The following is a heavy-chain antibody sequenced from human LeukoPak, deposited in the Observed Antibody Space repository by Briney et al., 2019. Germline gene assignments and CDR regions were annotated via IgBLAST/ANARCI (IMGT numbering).Heavy chain of an antibody. D-gene: IGHD1-26*01. CDR3: ARRPASSIVGAPDY. J-gene: IGHJ4*02. V-gene: IGHV4-34*01. CDR1: GGSFSGYY. Sequence: SETLSLTCAVYGGSFSGYYWSWIRQPPGKGLEWIGEINHSGSTNYNPSLKSRVTISVDTSKNQFSLKLSSVTAADTAVYYCARRPASSIVGAPDYWGQGTLVTVS. CDR2: INHSGST.